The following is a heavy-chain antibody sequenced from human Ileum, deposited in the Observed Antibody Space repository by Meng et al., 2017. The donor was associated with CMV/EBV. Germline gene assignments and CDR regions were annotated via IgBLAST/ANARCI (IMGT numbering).Heavy chain of an antibody. D-gene: IGHD6-13*01. CDR2: IYYSGHT. CDR3: ARGRTAAAY. J-gene: IGHJ4*02. CDR1: GSSVSSCSHY. V-gene: IGHV4-61*01. Sequence: SLSCTVSGSSVSSCSHYWRWIRPPPGEGLEWIRCIYYSGHTNYNPSLKNRVTISVDTSNDQFSLKLSSVTAADTAVYYCARGRTAAAYWGQGTLVTVSS.